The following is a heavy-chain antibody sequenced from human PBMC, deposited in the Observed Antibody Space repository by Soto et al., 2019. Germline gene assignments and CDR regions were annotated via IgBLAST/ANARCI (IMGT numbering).Heavy chain of an antibody. CDR3: VTAVAAGGY. V-gene: IGHV3-30-3*01. J-gene: IGHJ4*02. CDR1: RVTFSNSA. D-gene: IGHD6-19*01. Sequence: QGQLVESGGGVVQPGRSLRLSCAASRVTFSNSAMHWVRQAPGKGMEWIAGISFDGSNPHYADSVEGRFTISRDNSKSTLYLQMNSLRTDDTALYFCVTAVAAGGYWGQGTLVTVSS. CDR2: ISFDGSNP.